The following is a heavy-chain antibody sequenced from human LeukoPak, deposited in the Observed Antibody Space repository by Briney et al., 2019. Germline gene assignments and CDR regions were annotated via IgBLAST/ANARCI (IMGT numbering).Heavy chain of an antibody. V-gene: IGHV3-7*01. D-gene: IGHD3-3*01. Sequence: PGRSLRLSCAASGFTFSSYGMHWVRQAPGKGLEWVANIKEDGSEKYYVDSVKGRFTISRDNAKNSLYLQMNSLRAEDTAVYYCARDGGLGYYDFWSGSAPYYFHYWGQGTLVTVSS. CDR2: IKEDGSEK. CDR1: GFTFSSYG. J-gene: IGHJ4*02. CDR3: ARDGGLGYYDFWSGSAPYYFHY.